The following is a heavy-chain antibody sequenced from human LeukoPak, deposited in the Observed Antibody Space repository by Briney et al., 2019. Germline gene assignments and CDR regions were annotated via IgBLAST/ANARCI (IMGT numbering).Heavy chain of an antibody. V-gene: IGHV6-1*01. CDR2: ASYRSKWYN. CDR3: ARGSRAVAGTYYYYGMDV. Sequence: SQTLSLTSAISGDSVSSNSAAWNSVRQSPSRGLEWLGRASYRSKWYNDYAVSVKSRITINPDTSKNQFSLQLNSVTPEDTAVYYCARGSRAVAGTYYYYGMDVWGKGTTVTVSS. J-gene: IGHJ6*04. D-gene: IGHD6-19*01. CDR1: GDSVSSNSAA.